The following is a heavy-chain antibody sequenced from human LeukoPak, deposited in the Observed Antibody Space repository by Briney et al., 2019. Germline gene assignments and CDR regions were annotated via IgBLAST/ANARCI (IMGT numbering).Heavy chain of an antibody. CDR2: IYYSGRT. CDR3: ARGASDCSSTSCYLYYYYMDV. D-gene: IGHD2-2*01. V-gene: IGHV4-30-4*08. J-gene: IGHJ6*03. CDR1: GGSISSGDYY. Sequence: SETLSLTCTVSGGSISSGDYYWSWIRQPPGKGLEWIGYIYYSGRTYYNPSLKSRVTISVDTSKNQFSLKLSSVTAADTAVYYCARGASDCSSTSCYLYYYYMDVWGKGTTVTVSS.